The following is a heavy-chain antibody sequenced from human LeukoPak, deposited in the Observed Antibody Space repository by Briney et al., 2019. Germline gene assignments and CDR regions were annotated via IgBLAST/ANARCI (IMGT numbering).Heavy chain of an antibody. J-gene: IGHJ4*02. Sequence: ASVKVSCKASGYTFTSYAMNWVRQAPGQGLEWMGWINTNTGNPTYAPGFTGRFVFSLDTSVSTAYLQISSLRAEDTAVYYCARGGYSGYDFVPVGYWGQGTLVTVSS. D-gene: IGHD5-12*01. CDR2: INTNTGNP. CDR3: ARGGYSGYDFVPVGY. V-gene: IGHV7-4-1*02. CDR1: GYTFTSYA.